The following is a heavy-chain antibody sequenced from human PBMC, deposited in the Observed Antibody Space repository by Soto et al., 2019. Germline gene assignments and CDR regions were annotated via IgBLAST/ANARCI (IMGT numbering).Heavy chain of an antibody. CDR1: GFTVSSNY. CDR2: IYSGGST. J-gene: IGHJ4*02. D-gene: IGHD6-13*01. V-gene: IGHV3-53*02. Sequence: EVQLVETGGGLIQPGGSLRLSCAASGFTVSSNYMSWVRQAPGKGLEWVSVIYSGGSTYYADSVKGRFTISRDNSKNTLYLQMNSLRAEDTAVYYCARESWYSSSWYYFDYRGQGTLVTVSS. CDR3: ARESWYSSSWYYFDY.